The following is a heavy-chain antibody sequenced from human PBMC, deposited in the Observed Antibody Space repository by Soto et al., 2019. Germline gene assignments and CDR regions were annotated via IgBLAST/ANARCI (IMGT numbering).Heavy chain of an antibody. V-gene: IGHV4-30-4*01. CDR1: GGSISSGDYY. Sequence: SETLSLTCTVSGGSISSGDYYWSWIRQPPGKGLECIGYIYYSGSAYYNPSLKSRVTISVDTSKNQFSLKLSSVTAADTAVYYCARTLRRGPTFGYWGQGTLVTVSS. CDR2: IYYSGSA. J-gene: IGHJ4*02. CDR3: ARTLRRGPTFGY. D-gene: IGHD3-10*01.